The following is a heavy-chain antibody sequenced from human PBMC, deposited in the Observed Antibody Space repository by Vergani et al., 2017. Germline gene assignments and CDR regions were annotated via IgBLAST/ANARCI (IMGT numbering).Heavy chain of an antibody. CDR1: GFTFDDYA. D-gene: IGHD6-13*01. V-gene: IGHV3-9*01. Sequence: VQLVESGGGLVKPGGSLRLFCAASGFTFDDYAMHCVRQAPGKGLEWVSGINWNSDSIAYADSVKGRFTISRDNAKNSLYLQMNSLRAEDTALYYCVKDIAASGNYWYFDLWGRGTLVTVSS. J-gene: IGHJ2*01. CDR3: VKDIAASGNYWYFDL. CDR2: INWNSDSI.